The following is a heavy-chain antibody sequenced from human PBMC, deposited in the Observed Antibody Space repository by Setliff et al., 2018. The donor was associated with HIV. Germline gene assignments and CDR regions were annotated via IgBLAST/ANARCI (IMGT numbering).Heavy chain of an antibody. CDR1: GGSTSSGNYY. CDR2: IYYSGST. D-gene: IGHD3-10*01. J-gene: IGHJ5*02. V-gene: IGHV4-31*03. CDR3: AREGARHYGSGRYHSWFDP. Sequence: SETLSLTCTVSGGSTSSGNYYWSWIRQHPGKGLEWIGYIYYSGSTYYNPSLKSRVTMSVDTSKNQFSLKLSSVTAADTAVYYCAREGARHYGSGRYHSWFDPWGQGTRVTVSS.